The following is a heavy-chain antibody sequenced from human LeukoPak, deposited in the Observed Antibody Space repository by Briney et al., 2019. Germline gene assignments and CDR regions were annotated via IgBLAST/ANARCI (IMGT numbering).Heavy chain of an antibody. V-gene: IGHV3-23*01. D-gene: IGHD2-2*01. CDR3: AKDHCGSTSCYVFDY. CDR1: GFTFSSYA. CDR2: ISGSGGST. J-gene: IGHJ4*02. Sequence: GGSLRLSCAASGFTFSSYAMSWVRQAPGKGLEWVSAISGSGGSTYHADSVKGRFTISRDNSKNTLYLQMNSLRAEDTAVYYCAKDHCGSTSCYVFDYWGQGTLVTVSS.